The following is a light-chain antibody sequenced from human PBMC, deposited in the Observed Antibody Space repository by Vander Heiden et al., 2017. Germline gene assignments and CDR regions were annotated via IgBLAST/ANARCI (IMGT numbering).Light chain of an antibody. J-gene: IGKJ1*01. V-gene: IGKV1-13*02. CDR2: RAS. CDR1: QDISND. CDR3: NHYSSCPRT. Sequence: ATQMTQSPSSLPAFVGDRATITSRASQDISNDLAWYQQKPGKAPRLLVYRASIWESGVPSRFSGSGSGTDFTLIISTMQPEDFASYYCNHYSSCPRTFGQGTKVEI.